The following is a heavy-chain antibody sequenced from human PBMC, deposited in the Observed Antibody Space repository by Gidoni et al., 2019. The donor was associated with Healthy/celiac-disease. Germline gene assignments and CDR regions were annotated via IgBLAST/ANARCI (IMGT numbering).Heavy chain of an antibody. J-gene: IGHJ3*02. D-gene: IGHD3-10*01. Sequence: EVQLVESGGGLVQPGGSLRLSCAASGFTFSSYWMHWVRQAPGKGLVWVSRINSDGRSTRYADSVKGRFTISRDNAKNTLYLQMNSLRAEDTAVYYCARDPGVNAFDIWGQGTMVTVSS. CDR2: INSDGRST. V-gene: IGHV3-74*01. CDR3: ARDPGVNAFDI. CDR1: GFTFSSYW.